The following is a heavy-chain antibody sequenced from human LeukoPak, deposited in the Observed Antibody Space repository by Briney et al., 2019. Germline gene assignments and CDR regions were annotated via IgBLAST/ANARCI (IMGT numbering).Heavy chain of an antibody. J-gene: IGHJ4*02. CDR1: GFTFSSYS. CDR2: ISSSSSYI. D-gene: IGHD6-19*01. V-gene: IGHV3-21*01. CDR3: ASAPVAGMEAG. Sequence: GGSLRLSCAASGFTFSSYSMNWVRQAPGKGLEWVSSISSSSSYIYYADSVKGRFTISRDNAKNSLYLQMNSLGAEDTAVYYCASAPVAGMEAGWGQGTLVTVSS.